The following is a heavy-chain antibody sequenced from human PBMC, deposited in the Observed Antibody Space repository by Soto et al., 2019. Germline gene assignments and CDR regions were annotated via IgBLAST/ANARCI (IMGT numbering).Heavy chain of an antibody. D-gene: IGHD5-12*01. V-gene: IGHV4-59*08. Sequence: SETLSLTCTASGGSISNYYWSWIRQPPGKGLEWIGYAYYGGNTNYNPSLKSRVSISVDTSKSQFALKLNSVTVADTAVYYCAKQLSAWLRMEAFDVWGPGTMVTVSS. J-gene: IGHJ3*01. CDR1: GGSISNYY. CDR2: AYYGGNT. CDR3: AKQLSAWLRMEAFDV.